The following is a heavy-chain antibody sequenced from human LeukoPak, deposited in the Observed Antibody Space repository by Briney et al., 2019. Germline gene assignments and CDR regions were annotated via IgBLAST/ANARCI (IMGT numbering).Heavy chain of an antibody. CDR2: INPNSGGT. CDR1: GYTFTGYY. J-gene: IGHJ5*02. CDR3: AREDGPSSGWYFGFRWFDP. V-gene: IGHV1-2*04. D-gene: IGHD6-19*01. Sequence: ASVKVSCKASGYTFTGYYMHWVRQAPGQGLEWMGWINPNSGGTNYAQKFQGWVTMTRDTSISTAYIELSRLRSDDTAVYYCAREDGPSSGWYFGFRWFDPWGQGTLVTVSS.